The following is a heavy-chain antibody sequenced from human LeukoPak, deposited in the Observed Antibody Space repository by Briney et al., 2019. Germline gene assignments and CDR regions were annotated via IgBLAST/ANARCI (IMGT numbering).Heavy chain of an antibody. J-gene: IGHJ4*02. CDR2: ISSSSSCI. Sequence: GGSLRLSCAASGFTFSSYTLNWVRQAPGKGLEWVSSISSSSSCIYYADSVKGRFTISRDNAKNSLYLQMNSLSAEDTAVYYCARERYCSSTNCPLDYWGQGTLVTVSS. CDR3: ARERYCSSTNCPLDY. V-gene: IGHV3-21*01. D-gene: IGHD2-2*01. CDR1: GFTFSSYT.